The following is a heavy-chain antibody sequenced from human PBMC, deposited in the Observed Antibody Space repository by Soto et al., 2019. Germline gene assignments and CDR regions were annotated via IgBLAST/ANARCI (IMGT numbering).Heavy chain of an antibody. CDR2: ISAHRGHT. CDR3: ASDGDQWDKRSCDN. CDR1: GHISGHYG. D-gene: IGHD1-26*01. V-gene: IGHV1-18*01. J-gene: IGHJ4*02. Sequence: QVQLVQSAPELTKPGASVKVSCRVSGHISGHYGISWVRLRAGQGLEWMGWISAHRGHTNYAHKFRARVTMTTDPSTATTSRELTNLLSDVTGVYFCASDGDQWDKRSCDNWGQGTRVTVSS.